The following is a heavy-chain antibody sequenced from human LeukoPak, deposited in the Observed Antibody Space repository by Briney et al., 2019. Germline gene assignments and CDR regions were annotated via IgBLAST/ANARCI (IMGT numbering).Heavy chain of an antibody. CDR3: ARGGYSYGLFWFDP. J-gene: IGHJ5*02. CDR1: GGSISSYY. Sequence: SETLSLTCTVSGGSISSYYWSWIRQPAGKGLEWIGRIYTSGSTNYNPSLKSRVTISVDTSKNQFSLKPSSVTAADTAVYYCARGGYSYGLFWFDPWGQGTLVTVSS. V-gene: IGHV4-4*07. D-gene: IGHD5-18*01. CDR2: IYTSGST.